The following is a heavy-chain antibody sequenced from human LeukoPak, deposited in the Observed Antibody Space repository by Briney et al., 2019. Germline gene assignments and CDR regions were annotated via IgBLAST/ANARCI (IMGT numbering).Heavy chain of an antibody. CDR2: INWNGGST. CDR1: GFTFDDYA. V-gene: IGHV3-20*04. D-gene: IGHD3-22*01. Sequence: GGSLRLSCAASGFTFDDYAMHWVRQAPGKGLEWVSGINWNGGSTGYADSVKGRFTISRDNAKNSLYLQMNSLRAEDTALYYCARAVYYDSSTNFDYWGQGTLVTVSS. CDR3: ARAVYYDSSTNFDY. J-gene: IGHJ4*02.